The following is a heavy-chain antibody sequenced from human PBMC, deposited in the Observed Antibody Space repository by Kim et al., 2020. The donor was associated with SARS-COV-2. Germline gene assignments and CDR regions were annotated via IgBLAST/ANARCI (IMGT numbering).Heavy chain of an antibody. CDR2: ISSSSSYI. V-gene: IGHV3-21*01. J-gene: IGHJ2*01. CDR3: ARDHLGSRRPSWYFDL. Sequence: GGSLRLSCAASGFTFSSYSMNWVRQAPGKGLEWVSSISSSSSYIYYADSVKGRFTISRDNAKNSLYLQMNSLRAEDTAVYYCARDHLGSRRPSWYFDLWGRGALVTASS. CDR1: GFTFSSYS.